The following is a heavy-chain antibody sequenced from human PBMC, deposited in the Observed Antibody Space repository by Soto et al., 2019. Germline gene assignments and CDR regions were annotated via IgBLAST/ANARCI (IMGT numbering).Heavy chain of an antibody. V-gene: IGHV4-34*09. D-gene: IGHD3-22*01. CDR3: ASRVDYDSSGSYFDY. CDR1: GGSFSGYY. J-gene: IGHJ4*02. CDR2: IYHSGST. Sequence: SETLSLTCAVYGGSFSGYYWSWIRQPPGKGLEWIGEIYHSGSTNYNPSLKSRVTISVDTSKNQFSLKLSSVTAADTAVYYWASRVDYDSSGSYFDYWGQGTLVTVSS.